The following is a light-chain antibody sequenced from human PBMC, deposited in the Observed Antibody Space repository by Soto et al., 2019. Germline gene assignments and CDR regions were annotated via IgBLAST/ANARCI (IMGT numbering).Light chain of an antibody. V-gene: IGKV3D-15*01. Sequence: VMTQSPATLSVTPGERAALSCRASQSVSSNLAWYQQKPGQAPRLLIYDASNRATGIPARFSGSGSRTDFTLTISSLEPEDFAVYYCQPYGTSPSLPFGGLTKV. CDR1: QSVSSN. CDR2: DAS. CDR3: QPYGTSPSLP. J-gene: IGKJ4*01.